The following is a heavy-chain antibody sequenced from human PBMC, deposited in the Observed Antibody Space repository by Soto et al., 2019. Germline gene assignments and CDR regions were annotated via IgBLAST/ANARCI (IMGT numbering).Heavy chain of an antibody. Sequence: EVQLVESGGGLVNPGGSLRLSYAAYGFIFSQYSMNWVRQAPGKGLEWVSSISSTGALMYYADSVKGRFTISRDDADNSLYLQMNSLRVEDTAVYYCARDRLARGIPVAGRIDYWGQGALVTVSS. J-gene: IGHJ4*02. CDR1: GFIFSQYS. V-gene: IGHV3-21*02. CDR2: ISSTGALM. D-gene: IGHD6-19*01. CDR3: ARDRLARGIPVAGRIDY.